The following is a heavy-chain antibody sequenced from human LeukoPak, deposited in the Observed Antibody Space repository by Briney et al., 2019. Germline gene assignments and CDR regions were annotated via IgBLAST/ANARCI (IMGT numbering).Heavy chain of an antibody. CDR2: LSSSGSHT. V-gene: IGHV3-11*06. D-gene: IGHD4/OR15-4a*01. CDR1: GFTVSDYY. J-gene: IGHJ4*02. CDR3: ARDGYGALRFDC. Sequence: TGGSLRLSCAASGFTVSDYYMSWIRQAPGKGLEWISYLSSSGSHTNFADSVEGRFTISRDNAKNSLYLQMNSLRVEDTAVYYCARDGYGALRFDCWDQGTLVTVSS.